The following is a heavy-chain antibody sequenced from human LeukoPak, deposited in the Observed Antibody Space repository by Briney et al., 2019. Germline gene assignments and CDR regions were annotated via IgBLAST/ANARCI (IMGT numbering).Heavy chain of an antibody. D-gene: IGHD6-19*01. Sequence: GGSLRLSCAAFGFTFSTHAMSWVRQAPGKGLEWVSTVGTGGDTYYADSVKGRFTISRDNSKNTLYLQMNSLRAEDTAVYYCAKVPYSSGWSVLFDYWGQGTLVTVSS. CDR2: VGTGGDT. J-gene: IGHJ4*02. V-gene: IGHV3-23*01. CDR3: AKVPYSSGWSVLFDY. CDR1: GFTFSTHA.